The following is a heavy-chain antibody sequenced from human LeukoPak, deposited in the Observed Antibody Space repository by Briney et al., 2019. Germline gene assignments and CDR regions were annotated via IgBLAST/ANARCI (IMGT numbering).Heavy chain of an antibody. V-gene: IGHV4-59*08. J-gene: IGHJ4*02. CDR1: GGSIRSHY. Sequence: SETLSLTCTLSGGSIRSHYWSWIRQPPGKGMEWVGYIFYAGSTTYNPSLKSRVTISTDTSKNQFSLKLNSVTAADTAVYYCASGERGYSYGPLDYWGQGILVTVSS. CDR3: ASGERGYSYGPLDY. D-gene: IGHD5-18*01. CDR2: IFYAGST.